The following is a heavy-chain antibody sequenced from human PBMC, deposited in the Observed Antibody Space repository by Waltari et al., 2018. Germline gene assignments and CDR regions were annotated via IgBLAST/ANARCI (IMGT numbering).Heavy chain of an antibody. CDR1: GFTFSNAW. CDR2: IKSKSDGGTT. CDR3: TTDPDTVTTGASAFDI. D-gene: IGHD4-17*01. V-gene: IGHV3-15*01. Sequence: EVQLVESGGGLVKPGGSLRLSCAASGFTFSNAWMSWVRQAPGKGLEWVGRIKSKSDGGTTDYAAPVKGRFTISRDDSKNTLYLQMNSLKTEDTAVYYCTTDPDTVTTGASAFDIWGQGTMVTVSS. J-gene: IGHJ3*02.